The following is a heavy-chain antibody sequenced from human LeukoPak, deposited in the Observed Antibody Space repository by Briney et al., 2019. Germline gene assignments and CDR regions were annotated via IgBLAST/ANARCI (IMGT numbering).Heavy chain of an antibody. CDR1: GFTFSDYY. D-gene: IGHD4-17*01. Sequence: GGSLRLSCAASGFTFSDYYMSWIRQAPGKGLEWVSYISFSGSTIYYADSVKGRFTISRDNAKNSLYLQMNSLRAEDTAVYYCAKENYGDSTGGRFQHWGQGTLVTVSS. CDR3: AKENYGDSTGGRFQH. J-gene: IGHJ1*01. CDR2: ISFSGSTI. V-gene: IGHV3-11*01.